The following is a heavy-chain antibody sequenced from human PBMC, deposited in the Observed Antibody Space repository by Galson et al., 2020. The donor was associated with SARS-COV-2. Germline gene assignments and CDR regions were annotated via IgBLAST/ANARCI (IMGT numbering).Heavy chain of an antibody. J-gene: IGHJ3*01. D-gene: IGHD3-16*02. Sequence: GESLKISCAASGFTFSNFCMHWVRQAPGKGLEWVAVISTDGNNKYDADSVKGRFTISRDNSDNTLYLQMHSLRPEDTAVYFCARAGYSSTWTLGDAFDVWGQGTLVTVSS. CDR2: ISTDGNNK. CDR3: ARAGYSSTWTLGDAFDV. CDR1: GFTFSNFC. V-gene: IGHV3-30*03.